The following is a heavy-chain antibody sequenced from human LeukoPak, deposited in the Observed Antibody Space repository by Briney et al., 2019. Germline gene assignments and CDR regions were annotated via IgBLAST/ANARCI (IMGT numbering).Heavy chain of an antibody. J-gene: IGHJ4*01. D-gene: IGHD6-13*01. Sequence: GGSLRLSCAGSGFTLSSYAMSWVRQAPGKGLEWVSAISGSGDTTYYADSVKGRFTISRDSSRNTLYLHMNSLRAEDTAVYYCAKDRVIATGIGEFDNWGHGTLVTVSS. CDR3: AKDRVIATGIGEFDN. CDR1: GFTLSSYA. CDR2: ISGSGDTT. V-gene: IGHV3-23*01.